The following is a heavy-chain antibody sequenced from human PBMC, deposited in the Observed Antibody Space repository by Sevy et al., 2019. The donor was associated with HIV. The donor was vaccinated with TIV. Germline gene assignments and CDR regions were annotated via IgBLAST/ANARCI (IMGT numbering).Heavy chain of an antibody. CDR3: ARDRDDGYCTNGVCFNFDN. CDR1: GFTFDDYA. CDR2: ISWNSGSI. V-gene: IGHV3-9*01. D-gene: IGHD2-8*01. J-gene: IGHJ4*01. Sequence: GGSLRLSCAASGFTFDDYAMHWVRQAPGKGLEWVSGISWNSGSIDYADSVKGRFTISRDNAKNSLYLQMKSLRADDTALYYCARDRDDGYCTNGVCFNFDNWRQGTLVTVSS.